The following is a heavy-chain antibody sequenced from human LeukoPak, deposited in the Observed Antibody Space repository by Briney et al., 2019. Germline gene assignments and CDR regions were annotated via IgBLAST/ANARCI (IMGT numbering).Heavy chain of an antibody. CDR2: VYYTGAT. Sequence: SETLSLTCSVSGDSITNTIYYWAWVRQPPGKGLEWIGTVYYTGATFYKPSLKSRVTVSADRSRNQFSLSLRSVTAADAAVYFCAPIRICGGTPAYYFADWGQGPRFTASS. D-gene: IGHD2-21*01. CDR1: GDSITNTIYY. V-gene: IGHV4-39*01. CDR3: APIRICGGTPAYYFAD. J-gene: IGHJ4*02.